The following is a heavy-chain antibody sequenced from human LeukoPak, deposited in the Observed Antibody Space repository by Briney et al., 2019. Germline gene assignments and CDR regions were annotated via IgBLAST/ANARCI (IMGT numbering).Heavy chain of an antibody. D-gene: IGHD6-19*01. V-gene: IGHV3-23*01. Sequence: GGSLRLSCAASGFTLSSYAMSWVRQAPGKGLEWVSAISGSGGSTYYADSVKGRFTISRDNSKNTLYLQMNSLRAEDTAVYYCAKGHIAVAGTRGYFDYWGQGTLVTVSS. CDR2: ISGSGGST. CDR1: GFTLSSYA. J-gene: IGHJ4*02. CDR3: AKGHIAVAGTRGYFDY.